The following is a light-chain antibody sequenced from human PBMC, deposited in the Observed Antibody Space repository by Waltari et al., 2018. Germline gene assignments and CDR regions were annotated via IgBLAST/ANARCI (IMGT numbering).Light chain of an antibody. Sequence: QSALTQPASVSGSPGQSITISYTGASSDVGGYNYVSWYQQHPGKAPKLMIFDVSHRPSGVSNRFSGSKSGNTASLTISGLQAEDEADYYCSSYTTTSTYVFGSGTKVTVL. CDR1: SSDVGGYNY. V-gene: IGLV2-14*03. J-gene: IGLJ1*01. CDR2: DVS. CDR3: SSYTTTSTYV.